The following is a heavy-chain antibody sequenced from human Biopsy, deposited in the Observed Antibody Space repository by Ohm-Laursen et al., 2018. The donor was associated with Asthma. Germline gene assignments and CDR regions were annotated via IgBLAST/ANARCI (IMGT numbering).Heavy chain of an antibody. CDR1: GVSISSDY. V-gene: IGHV4-59*07. D-gene: IGHD2-21*02. CDR3: ARGISRVTGLFDHFDS. J-gene: IGHJ4*02. CDR2: IYYSGST. Sequence: SDTLSLTCTVSGVSISSDYWSWIRQPPGKGLEWIGHIYYSGSTNYQPSLKSRVTISVDTSKNQFSLKLRSVTAADAAVYYCARGISRVTGLFDHFDSGGQGTLVTVSS.